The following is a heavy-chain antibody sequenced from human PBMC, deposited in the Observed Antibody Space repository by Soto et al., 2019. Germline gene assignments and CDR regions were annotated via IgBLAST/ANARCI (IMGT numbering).Heavy chain of an antibody. J-gene: IGHJ4*02. V-gene: IGHV3-23*01. D-gene: IGHD6-13*01. Sequence: GSLRLSCAASGFTFSSYAMNWVRQAPGKGLEWVSAISGSGGSTYYADSVKGRFTISRDNSKNTLYLQMNSLRAEDTAVYYCAKDSGIAATRPYYFDYWGQGTLVTVSS. CDR3: AKDSGIAATRPYYFDY. CDR2: ISGSGGST. CDR1: GFTFSSYA.